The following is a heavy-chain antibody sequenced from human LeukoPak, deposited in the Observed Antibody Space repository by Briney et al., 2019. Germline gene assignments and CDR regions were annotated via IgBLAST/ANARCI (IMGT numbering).Heavy chain of an antibody. CDR3: ARGVLYYYDSSGYYGYGMDV. Sequence: GASVKVSCKASGYTFTSYGISWVRQAPGQGLEWMGWISAYNGNTNYAQKLQGRVTMTTDTSTSTAYMELRSLRSDDTAVYYCARGVLYYYDSSGYYGYGMDVWGQGTTVTVSS. CDR1: GYTFTSYG. J-gene: IGHJ6*02. D-gene: IGHD3-22*01. CDR2: ISAYNGNT. V-gene: IGHV1-18*01.